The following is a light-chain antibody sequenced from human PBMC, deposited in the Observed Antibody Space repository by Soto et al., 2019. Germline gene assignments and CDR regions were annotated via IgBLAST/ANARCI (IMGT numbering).Light chain of an antibody. CDR1: QSASSSY. Sequence: EIVLTQSPGTLSLSPGERATLSCRASQSASSSYLAWYQQKPGQAPRLLIYGASSRATGTPDRFSSSRSGTDFTLTISRLEPEDFAVYYCQQYGSSPLITFGQGTRLEIK. V-gene: IGKV3-20*01. CDR3: QQYGSSPLIT. CDR2: GAS. J-gene: IGKJ5*01.